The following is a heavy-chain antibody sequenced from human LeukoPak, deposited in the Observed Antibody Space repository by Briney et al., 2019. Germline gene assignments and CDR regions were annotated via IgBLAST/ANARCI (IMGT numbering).Heavy chain of an antibody. CDR3: AKLKVRDFWSGYAVDTYGMDV. CDR1: GFTFSSYA. CDR2: ISSSGSGGST. J-gene: IGHJ6*02. Sequence: PGGSLRLSCAASGFTFSSYAMSWARQAPGKGLEWVSGISSSGSGGSTYYADSVKGRFTISRDNSKNTLYLQMNSLRAEDTAVYYCAKLKVRDFWSGYAVDTYGMDVWGQGTTVTVSS. V-gene: IGHV3-23*01. D-gene: IGHD3-3*01.